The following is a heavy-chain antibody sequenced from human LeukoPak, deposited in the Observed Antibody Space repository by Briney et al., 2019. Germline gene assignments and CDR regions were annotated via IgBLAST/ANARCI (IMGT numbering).Heavy chain of an antibody. CDR2: ISANGGST. CDR3: ARDQYDTWSRRGNFDS. V-gene: IGHV3-23*01. D-gene: IGHD3-3*01. J-gene: IGHJ4*02. CDR1: GFTFCSSV. Sequence: GGSLRLSCAASGFTFCSSVMNWVRQAPGKGLEWVSGISANGGSTYYADSVKGRFTISRDTSKNTLYLQMNSLRAEDTAVFYCARDQYDTWSRRGNFDSWGQGTLVIVSS.